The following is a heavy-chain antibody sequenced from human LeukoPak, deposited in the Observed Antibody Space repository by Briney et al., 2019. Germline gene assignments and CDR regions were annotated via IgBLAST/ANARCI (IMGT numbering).Heavy chain of an antibody. J-gene: IGHJ4*02. CDR2: ISSSGSTI. D-gene: IGHD3-10*01. Sequence: PGGSLRLSCAASGFTFSSYSMNWVRQAPGKGLEWVSYISSSGSTIYYADSVKGRFTISRDNAKNSLYLQMNSLRAEDTAVSYCARVPYGSGPKPDYWGQGTLVTVSS. CDR1: GFTFSSYS. CDR3: ARVPYGSGPKPDY. V-gene: IGHV3-48*04.